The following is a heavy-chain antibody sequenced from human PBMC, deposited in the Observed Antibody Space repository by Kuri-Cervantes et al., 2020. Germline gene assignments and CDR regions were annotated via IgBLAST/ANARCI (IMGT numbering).Heavy chain of an antibody. J-gene: IGHJ1*01. Sequence: ASVKVSCKASGYTFTSYAMHWVRQAPGQRLEWMGWINAGNGNTKYSQKFQGRVTITRDTSASTAYTELRSLRAEDTAVYYCARVGGIVGATPGYFQHWGQGTLVTVSS. CDR3: ARVGGIVGATPGYFQH. D-gene: IGHD1-26*01. V-gene: IGHV1-3*01. CDR2: INAGNGNT. CDR1: GYTFTSYA.